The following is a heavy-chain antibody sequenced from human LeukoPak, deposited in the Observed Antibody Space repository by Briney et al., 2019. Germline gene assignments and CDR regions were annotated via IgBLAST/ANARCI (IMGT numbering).Heavy chain of an antibody. CDR3: AKDSSERGYFGSGSSFDY. D-gene: IGHD3-10*01. CDR2: ISWNSGTI. Sequence: SGGSLRLSCAASGFTFSSYWMHWVRQAPGKGLVWVSGISWNSGTIDYADSVKGRFTISRDNAKNSLYLQMNSLSSEDTASYYCAKDSSERGYFGSGSSFDYWGQGTLVTVSS. J-gene: IGHJ4*02. CDR1: GFTFSSYW. V-gene: IGHV3-9*01.